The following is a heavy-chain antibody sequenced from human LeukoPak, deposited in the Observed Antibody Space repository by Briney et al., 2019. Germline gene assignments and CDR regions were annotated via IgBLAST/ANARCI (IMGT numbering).Heavy chain of an antibody. CDR1: GFTVSSNY. D-gene: IGHD1-26*01. Sequence: GGSLRLSCAASGFTVSSNYMSWVRQAPGKELEWVSIIYSGGSTYYADSVKGRFAISRDNSKNTLYLQINSLRAEDTAVYYCARAAPFWIVGGSGDFDYWGQGTLVTVSS. J-gene: IGHJ4*02. V-gene: IGHV3-66*01. CDR2: IYSGGST. CDR3: ARAAPFWIVGGSGDFDY.